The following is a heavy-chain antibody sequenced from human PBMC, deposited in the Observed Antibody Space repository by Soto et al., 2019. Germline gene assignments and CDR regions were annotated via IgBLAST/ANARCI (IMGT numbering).Heavy chain of an antibody. D-gene: IGHD1-1*01. V-gene: IGHV3-74*01. CDR3: ARRDWNGGYCDF. J-gene: IGHJ4*02. CDR2: ISGDGSST. Sequence: GGSLRVSCAASGFTFSNYLMHWVRQFPGKGLVWVSRISGDGSSTHYADFAKGRFTISRDNAKNTVYLQMNSLRVEDTAVYYCARRDWNGGYCDFWGQGILVTVSS. CDR1: GFTFSNYL.